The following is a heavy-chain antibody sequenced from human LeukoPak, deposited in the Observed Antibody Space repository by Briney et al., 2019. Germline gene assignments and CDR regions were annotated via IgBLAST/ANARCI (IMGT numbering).Heavy chain of an antibody. D-gene: IGHD2-2*01. V-gene: IGHV1-69*06. CDR1: GGTFSSYA. Sequence: ASVKVSCKASGGTFSSYAISWVRQAPGQGLEWTGGIIPIFGTANYAQKFQGRVTITADKSTSTAYMELSSLRSEDTAVYYCARAAGPRYCSSTSCRNDYYYGMDVWGKGTTVTVSS. J-gene: IGHJ6*04. CDR2: IIPIFGTA. CDR3: ARAAGPRYCSSTSCRNDYYYGMDV.